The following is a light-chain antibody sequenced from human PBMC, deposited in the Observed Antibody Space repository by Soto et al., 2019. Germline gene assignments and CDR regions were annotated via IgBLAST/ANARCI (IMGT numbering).Light chain of an antibody. Sequence: QSALSQPASVSGSPGQSITISCTGTSSDVGGYDFVSWYQHPPGKAPKLIIFEVNDRPSGVSDRFSGSKSGSTASLTISGLRADDEADYYCSSHTASSTLVFGNVTQVTVL. CDR2: EVN. J-gene: IGLJ1*01. CDR1: SSDVGGYDF. CDR3: SSHTASSTLV. V-gene: IGLV2-14*01.